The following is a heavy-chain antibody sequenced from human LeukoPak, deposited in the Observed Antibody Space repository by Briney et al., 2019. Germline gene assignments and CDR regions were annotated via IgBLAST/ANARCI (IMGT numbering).Heavy chain of an antibody. CDR2: ISSSSSYI. CDR1: GFTFSSYS. V-gene: IGHV3-21*01. CDR3: ARVGGFIVATITNYSDY. D-gene: IGHD5-12*01. Sequence: GGSLRLSCAASGFTFSSYSMNWVRQAPGKGLEWVSSISSSSSYIYHADSVKGRFTISRDNAKNSLYLQMNSLRAEDTAVYYCARVGGFIVATITNYSDYWGQGTLVTVSS. J-gene: IGHJ4*02.